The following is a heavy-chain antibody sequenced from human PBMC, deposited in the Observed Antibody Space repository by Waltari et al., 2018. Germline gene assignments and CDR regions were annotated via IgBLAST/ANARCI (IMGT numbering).Heavy chain of an antibody. CDR3: ASYDFDSRGYTYGMDV. CDR1: RFPFRDHA. Sequence: EVQLVESGGGLVQPGGSLRLSCAASRFPFRDHAIDVGSQAPGKGLEWVCRRRDKANSYTTEFAASVKGRFTISRDDSKKSLYLQMDSLKTEDTAVYYCASYDFDSRGYTYGMDVWGQGTTVTVSS. D-gene: IGHD3-22*01. V-gene: IGHV3-72*01. J-gene: IGHJ6*02. CDR2: RRDKANSYTT.